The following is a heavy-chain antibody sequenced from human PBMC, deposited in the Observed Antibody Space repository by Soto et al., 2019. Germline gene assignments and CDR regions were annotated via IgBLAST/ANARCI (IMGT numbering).Heavy chain of an antibody. CDR3: ARGKLSDYVWGSYRYHFDY. J-gene: IGHJ4*02. CDR1: GGSFSGYY. Sequence: SETLSLACAVYGGSFSGYYWSWIRQPPGKGLEWIGEINHSGSTNYNPSLKSRVTISVDTSKNQFSLKLSSVTAADTAVYYCARGKLSDYVWGSYRYHFDYWGQGTVVTVS. CDR2: INHSGST. V-gene: IGHV4-34*01. D-gene: IGHD3-16*02.